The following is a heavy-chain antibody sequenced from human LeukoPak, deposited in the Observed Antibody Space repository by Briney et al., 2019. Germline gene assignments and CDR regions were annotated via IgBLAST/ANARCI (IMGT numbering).Heavy chain of an antibody. J-gene: IGHJ4*02. CDR1: GFTFSSYS. CDR2: ISSGGSYI. V-gene: IGHV3-21*01. D-gene: IGHD6-19*01. CDR3: AKKYSSGWLDY. Sequence: GGSLRLSCAASGFTFSSYSMNWVRQAPGKGLEWVSSISSGGSYIYYADSVKGRFTISRDNAKNSLYLQMNSLRADDTAVYYCAKKYSSGWLDYWGQGTLATVSS.